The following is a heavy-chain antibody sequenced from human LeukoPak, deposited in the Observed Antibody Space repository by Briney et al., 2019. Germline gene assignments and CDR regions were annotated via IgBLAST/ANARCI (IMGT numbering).Heavy chain of an antibody. CDR2: ISYDGSNK. V-gene: IGHV3-30*18. J-gene: IGHJ6*02. CDR3: AKDLRFGESIYYYGMDV. CDR1: GFTFSNYD. D-gene: IGHD3-10*01. Sequence: GGSLRLSCAASGFTFSNYDIHWVRQAPGRGLEWVAVISYDGSNKYYADSVKGRFTISRDNSKNTLYLQMNSLRAEDTAAYYCAKDLRFGESIYYYGMDVWGQGTTVTVSS.